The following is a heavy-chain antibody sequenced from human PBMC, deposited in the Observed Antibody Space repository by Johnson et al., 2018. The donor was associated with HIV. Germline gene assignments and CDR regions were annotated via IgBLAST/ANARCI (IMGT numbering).Heavy chain of an antibody. D-gene: IGHD6-19*01. Sequence: QVQMVESGGGLVQPGGSLRLSCAASGFTFSSYAMHWVRQAPGKGLEWVAVISYDGSNKYYADSVKGRFTISRDNSKNTLYLQLGSLRSEDMAVYYCARFDSGWQWQGLDIWGQGTMVTVSS. J-gene: IGHJ3*02. CDR2: ISYDGSNK. CDR3: ARFDSGWQWQGLDI. CDR1: GFTFSSYA. V-gene: IGHV3-30*04.